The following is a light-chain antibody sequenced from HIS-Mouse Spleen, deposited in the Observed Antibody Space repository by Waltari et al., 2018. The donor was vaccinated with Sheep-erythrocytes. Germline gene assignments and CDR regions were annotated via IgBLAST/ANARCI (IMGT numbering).Light chain of an antibody. Sequence: QSALTQPASVSGSPGQSITISCTGTSSDVGGYNYVSWYQQQPGKAPKLMIYEVSNRPSGVSNRVSGSKSGNTASLTISGLQAEDEADYYSSSYTSSSTWVFGGGTK. CDR2: EVS. J-gene: IGLJ3*02. CDR3: SSYTSSSTWV. V-gene: IGLV2-14*01. CDR1: SSDVGGYNY.